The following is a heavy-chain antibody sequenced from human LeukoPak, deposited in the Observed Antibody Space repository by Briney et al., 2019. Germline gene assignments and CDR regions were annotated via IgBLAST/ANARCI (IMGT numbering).Heavy chain of an antibody. V-gene: IGHV1-8*03. Sequence: ASVKVSCKASGYTFTSYDINWVRQATGQGLEWMGWMNPNSGNTGYAQKFQGRVTITRNTSISTAYMELSSPRSEDTAVYYCARGPGSYYTPDYWGQGTLVTVSS. J-gene: IGHJ4*02. CDR1: GYTFTSYD. CDR2: MNPNSGNT. D-gene: IGHD3-10*01. CDR3: ARGPGSYYTPDY.